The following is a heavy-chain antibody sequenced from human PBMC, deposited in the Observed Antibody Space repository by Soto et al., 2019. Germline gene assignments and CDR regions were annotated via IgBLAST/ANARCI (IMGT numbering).Heavy chain of an antibody. D-gene: IGHD2-15*01. CDR2: ISYDGSNK. J-gene: IGHJ6*02. CDR3: AKLMTPIGMDV. Sequence: QVQLVESGGGVVQPGRSLRLSCAASGFTFSSYGMHWVRQAPGKGLEWVAVISYDGSNKYYADSVKGRFTISRDNSKNTLYLQMNSLRAEDTAVYYCAKLMTPIGMDVWGQGTTVTVSS. CDR1: GFTFSSYG. V-gene: IGHV3-30*18.